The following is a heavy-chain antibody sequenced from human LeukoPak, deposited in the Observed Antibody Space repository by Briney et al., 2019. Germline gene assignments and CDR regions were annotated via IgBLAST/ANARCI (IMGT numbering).Heavy chain of an antibody. J-gene: IGHJ6*02. CDR1: GFTFSSYW. CDR3: ARDEEEGSSSWHGDGKDV. Sequence: PGGSLRLSCAASGFTFSSYWMSWVRQAPGKGLEGVANIKQDGSEKYYVDSVKGRFTISRDNAKKSLYLQMNSLRAEDTAVYFCARDEEEGSSSWHGDGKDVWGQGTTVTVSS. D-gene: IGHD6-13*01. V-gene: IGHV3-7*01. CDR2: IKQDGSEK.